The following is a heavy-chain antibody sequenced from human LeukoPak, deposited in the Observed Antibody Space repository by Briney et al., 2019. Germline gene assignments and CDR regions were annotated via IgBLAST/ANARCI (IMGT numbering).Heavy chain of an antibody. V-gene: IGHV4-39*01. Sequence: PSETLSLTCTVSGGSVSSNRYYWGWIRQPPGTGLEWIGSIYYSGSTYYNPSLKSRVTISVDTSKNQFSLKLSSVTAADTAVYYCARRSDSLGFDPWGQGTLVTVSS. CDR1: GGSVSSNRYY. D-gene: IGHD3-9*01. J-gene: IGHJ5*02. CDR3: ARRSDSLGFDP. CDR2: IYYSGST.